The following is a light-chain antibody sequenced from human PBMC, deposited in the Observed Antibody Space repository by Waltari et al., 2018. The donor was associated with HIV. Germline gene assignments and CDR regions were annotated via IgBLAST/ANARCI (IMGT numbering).Light chain of an antibody. J-gene: IGLJ2*01. CDR3: QVWVGRGDPVI. V-gene: IGLV3-21*02. CDR1: NIAATKS. Sequence: SYVLTQPPSVSVAPGQTARITCGGNNIAATKSVHWYRLNPGQAPVVVICDIRNRPSGIPDRFSGSSSGDTATLTSSRAKAGDEADYYCQVWVGRGDPVIFGGGTKLAVV. CDR2: DIR.